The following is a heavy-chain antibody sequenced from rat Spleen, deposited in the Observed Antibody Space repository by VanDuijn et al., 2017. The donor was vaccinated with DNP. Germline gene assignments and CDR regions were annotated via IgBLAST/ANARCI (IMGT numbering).Heavy chain of an antibody. Sequence: EVKLVESGGGLVQPGRSLKLSCAASGFNFKDYWMGWVRQAPTKGLEWVAYISTGGGSTYYRDSVKGRFTISRDNAQSTLYLQMDSLRSEDTATYYCTRHRTIMPYYYAMDAWGQGASVTVSS. V-gene: IGHV5-25*01. CDR1: GFNFKDYW. CDR2: ISTGGGST. CDR3: TRHRTIMPYYYAMDA. D-gene: IGHD1-12*01. J-gene: IGHJ4*01.